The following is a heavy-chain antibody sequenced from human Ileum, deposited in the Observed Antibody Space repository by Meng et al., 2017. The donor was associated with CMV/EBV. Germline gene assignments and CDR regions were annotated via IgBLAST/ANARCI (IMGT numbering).Heavy chain of an antibody. CDR3: ARGSSSWAFDY. D-gene: IGHD2-2*01. CDR2: VYSSGST. CDR1: GGSISGYY. V-gene: IGHV4-4*07. Sequence: QVQLQQSGPGLVKPSETLSLTCTVSGGSISGYYWSWSRQPATKGLEWIGRVYSSGSTDYNPSLQSRVTMSVDTSKNQFSLKLSSVTAADTAVYYCARGSSSWAFDYWGQGTLVTVSS. J-gene: IGHJ4*02.